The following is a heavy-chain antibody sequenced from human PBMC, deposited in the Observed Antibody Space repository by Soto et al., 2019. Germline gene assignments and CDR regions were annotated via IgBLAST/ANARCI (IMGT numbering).Heavy chain of an antibody. D-gene: IGHD4-17*01. V-gene: IGHV1-3*01. CDR2: INAGNGNT. Sequence: ASVKVSCKASGYTFTSYAMHWVRQAPGQRLEWMGWINAGNGNTKYSQKFQGRVTITRDTSASTAYMELSSLRSEDTAVYSCARSIPTVDWYFDLWGRGTLVTVSS. CDR3: ARSIPTVDWYFDL. CDR1: GYTFTSYA. J-gene: IGHJ2*01.